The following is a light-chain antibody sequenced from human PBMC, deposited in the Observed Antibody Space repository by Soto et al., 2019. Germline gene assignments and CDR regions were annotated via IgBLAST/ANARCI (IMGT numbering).Light chain of an antibody. V-gene: IGLV2-23*01. Sequence: QSALTQPASVSGSPGQSFTFSCTGTSSDFGSYNLVSWYQQHPGKAPKLMIYEDSKRPSGVSNRFSGSKSGNTASLTISGLQAEDDADYYCCSYAGSSTYVFGTGTKVTVL. CDR2: EDS. CDR1: SSDFGSYNL. J-gene: IGLJ1*01. CDR3: CSYAGSSTYV.